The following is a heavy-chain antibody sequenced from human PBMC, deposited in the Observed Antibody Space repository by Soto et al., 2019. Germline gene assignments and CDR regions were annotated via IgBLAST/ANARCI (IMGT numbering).Heavy chain of an antibody. V-gene: IGHV1-18*01. CDR1: GYTFSNYR. CDR3: AIERQWEPRLY. D-gene: IGHD1-26*01. J-gene: IGHJ4*02. CDR2: VSAYNRNT. Sequence: QVQLVQSGPEVKKPGASVKVSCKGSGYTFSNYRVTWVRQAPGQGLERLGWVSAYNRNTDDAQKFEDRATMTIDTSTNTADVELRGLTPADTAVYYCAIERQWEPRLYWGEGTL.